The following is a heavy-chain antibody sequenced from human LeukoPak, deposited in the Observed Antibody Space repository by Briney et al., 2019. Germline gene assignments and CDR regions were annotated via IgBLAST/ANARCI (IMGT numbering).Heavy chain of an antibody. D-gene: IGHD3-9*01. J-gene: IGHJ4*02. CDR3: ARVWAYYDILTGYSTVMGAQYYFDY. CDR2: IYYSGST. V-gene: IGHV4-39*07. CDR1: GGSISSSSYY. Sequence: SETLSLTCTVSGGSISSSSYYWGWIRQPPGKGLEWIGSIYYSGSTYYNPSLKSRVTISVDTSKNQFSLKLSSVTAADTAVYYCARVWAYYDILTGYSTVMGAQYYFDYWGQGTLVTVSS.